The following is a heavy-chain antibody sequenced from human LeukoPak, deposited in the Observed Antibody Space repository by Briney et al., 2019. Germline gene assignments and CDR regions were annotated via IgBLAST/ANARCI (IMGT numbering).Heavy chain of an antibody. CDR2: ISGSGGRT. CDR3: AKDSYDYGDLAEYFQH. V-gene: IGHV3-23*01. D-gene: IGHD4-17*01. CDR1: GFTFSSYA. J-gene: IGHJ1*01. Sequence: GGSLRLSCAASGFTFSSYAMSWVRQAPGKGLEWVSAISGSGGRTHYADSVKGRFTVSRDNSKNTLYLQINSLRAEDTAVYYCAKDSYDYGDLAEYFQHWGQGTLVTVSS.